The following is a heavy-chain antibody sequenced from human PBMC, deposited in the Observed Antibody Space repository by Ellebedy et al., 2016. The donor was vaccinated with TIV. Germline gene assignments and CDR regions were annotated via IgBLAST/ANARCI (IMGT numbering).Heavy chain of an antibody. CDR1: GFSFRSYW. CDR3: ARRGSYGDYAVQINNWFDR. J-gene: IGHJ5*02. V-gene: IGHV3-7*01. D-gene: IGHD3-16*01. CDR2: LSQDGHDK. Sequence: GESLKISCIASGFSFRSYWMSWVRQAPGKGLEWVANLSQDGHDKLYVDSVKGRFTISRDNAKNSLYLQMNSLRVEDTAVYYCARRGSYGDYAVQINNWFDRWGQGTLVTVYS.